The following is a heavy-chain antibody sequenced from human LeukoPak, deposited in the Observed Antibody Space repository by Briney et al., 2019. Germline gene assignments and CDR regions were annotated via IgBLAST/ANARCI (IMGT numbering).Heavy chain of an antibody. V-gene: IGHV1-2*02. CDR2: INPNSGGT. CDR3: ARDFEYCSSTSCSDAFDI. Sequence: ASVKVSCKASGYTFTGYYMHWVRQAPGQGLERMGWINPNSGGTNYAQKFQGRVTMTRDTSISTAYMELSRLRSDDTAVYYCARDFEYCSSTSCSDAFDIWGQGTMVTVSS. J-gene: IGHJ3*02. CDR1: GYTFTGYY. D-gene: IGHD2-2*01.